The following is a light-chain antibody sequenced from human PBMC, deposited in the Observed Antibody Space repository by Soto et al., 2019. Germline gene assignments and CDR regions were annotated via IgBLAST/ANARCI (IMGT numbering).Light chain of an antibody. CDR3: QQYESTPPT. Sequence: DIVMTQSPDSLAVSLGERVTINCKSSQSVLYSSNNKNYLAWYQQRPGQPPKLLIYWASTRESGVPDRFSGSVSGTDFTLTITSLQAEDVAVYYCQQYESTPPTFGQGTKLEIK. J-gene: IGKJ2*01. V-gene: IGKV4-1*01. CDR1: QSVLYSSNNKNY. CDR2: WAS.